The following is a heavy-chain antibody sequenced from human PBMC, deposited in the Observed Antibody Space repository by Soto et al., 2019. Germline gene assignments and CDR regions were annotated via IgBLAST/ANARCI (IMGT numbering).Heavy chain of an antibody. CDR1: GFTFSSYA. J-gene: IGHJ3*02. CDR3: ANARLDRGPFSVYYYGSGSYSGAFDI. D-gene: IGHD3-10*01. V-gene: IGHV3-23*01. Sequence: GGSLRLSCAASGFTFSSYAMSWVRQAPGKGLEWVSAISGSGGSTYYADSVKGRFTISRDNSKNTLYLQMNSLRAEDTAVYYCANARLDRGPFSVYYYGSGSYSGAFDIWGQGTMVTVSS. CDR2: ISGSGGST.